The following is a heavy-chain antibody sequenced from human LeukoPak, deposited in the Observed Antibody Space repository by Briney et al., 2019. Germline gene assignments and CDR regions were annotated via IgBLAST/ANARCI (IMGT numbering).Heavy chain of an antibody. Sequence: SETLSLTCTVSGGSISSYYWSWIRQPPGKGLEWIGYIYYSGSTNYNPSLKSRVTISVDTSKNQFSLKLSSVTAADTAVYYCARSGGGLDYWGQGTLVTVSS. CDR1: GGSISSYY. D-gene: IGHD2-15*01. CDR2: IYYSGST. CDR3: ARSGGGLDY. V-gene: IGHV4-59*08. J-gene: IGHJ4*02.